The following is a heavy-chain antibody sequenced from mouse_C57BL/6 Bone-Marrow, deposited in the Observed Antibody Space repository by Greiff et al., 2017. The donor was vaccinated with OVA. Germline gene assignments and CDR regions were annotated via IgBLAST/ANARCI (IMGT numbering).Heavy chain of an antibody. CDR1: GYTFTDYY. Sequence: EVKLMESGPDLVKPAASVKISCKASGYTFTDYYMNWVQQSHGKSLEWIGDINPNNGGNSYNPKFKGKATLTADKSSSTADMELRSLTAKDSSVYYCARDYGHFDYWGQGTTLTVSS. CDR3: ARDYGHFDY. V-gene: IGHV1-26*01. J-gene: IGHJ2*01. D-gene: IGHD1-1*01. CDR2: INPNNGGN.